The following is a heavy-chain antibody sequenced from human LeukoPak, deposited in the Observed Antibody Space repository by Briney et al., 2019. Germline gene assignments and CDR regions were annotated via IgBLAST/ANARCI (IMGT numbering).Heavy chain of an antibody. CDR3: ARGYVVVPMDV. CDR1: GGSFSGYS. CDR2: INHSGST. J-gene: IGHJ6*04. Sequence: PSETLSLTCAVYGGSFSGYSWSWIRQPPGKGLEWIGEINHSGSTNYNPSLKSRVTISVDTSKNQFSLKLSSVTAADTAVYYCARGYVVVPMDVWGKGTTVTVSS. D-gene: IGHD2-2*01. V-gene: IGHV4-34*01.